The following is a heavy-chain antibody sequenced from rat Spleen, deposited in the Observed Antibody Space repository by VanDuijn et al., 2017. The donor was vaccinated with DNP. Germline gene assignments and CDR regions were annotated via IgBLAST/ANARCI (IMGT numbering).Heavy chain of an antibody. D-gene: IGHD4-3*01. CDR1: GFTFSDYY. CDR3: VRWNSGHFDY. J-gene: IGHJ2*01. V-gene: IGHV5-22*01. Sequence: EVQVVESGGGLVQPGRSLKLFCAASGFTFSDYYMAWVRQAPTKGLEWVAYIRYDGGSTKYGDSVKGRFTISRDNAKNTLYLQMNSLRSEDLATYYCVRWNSGHFDYWGQGVMVPVSS. CDR2: IRYDGGST.